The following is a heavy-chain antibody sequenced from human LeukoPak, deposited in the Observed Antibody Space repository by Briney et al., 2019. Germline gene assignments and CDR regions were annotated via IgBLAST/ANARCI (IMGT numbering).Heavy chain of an antibody. CDR3: AKGNSNYPKSYYYYYYYMYV. V-gene: IGHV3-9*01. Sequence: GGSLRLSCAASGFTFDDYAMHWVRHAPGKGLEGVSGISWNSGSIGYADSVKGRFTISRDNAKNSLYLQMNSLRAEDTALYYCAKGNSNYPKSYYYYYYYMYVWGKGTTVTVSS. CDR2: ISWNSGSI. D-gene: IGHD4-11*01. CDR1: GFTFDDYA. J-gene: IGHJ6*03.